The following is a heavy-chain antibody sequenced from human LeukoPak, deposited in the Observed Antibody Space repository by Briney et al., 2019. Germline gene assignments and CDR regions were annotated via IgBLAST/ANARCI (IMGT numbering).Heavy chain of an antibody. CDR1: GFTFSSYA. V-gene: IGHV3-23*01. Sequence: GGSLRLSCAASGFTFSSYAMSWVRQAPGKGLEWVSTISSSGGNTYHADSVRGRFTISRDNSKNTLYLQMNSLRAEDTAIYYCAKVSWANYFDYWGQGTLVTVSS. CDR3: AKVSWANYFDY. CDR2: ISSSGGNT. J-gene: IGHJ4*02. D-gene: IGHD6-13*01.